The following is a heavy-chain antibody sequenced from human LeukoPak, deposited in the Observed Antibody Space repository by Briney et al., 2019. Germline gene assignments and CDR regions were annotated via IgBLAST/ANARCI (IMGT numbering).Heavy chain of an antibody. CDR2: INTSGGST. Sequence: ASVKVSCKASGYTFTSYYMHWVRQAPGQGLEWMGIINTSGGSTSYAQKFQGRVTMTRDTSTSTVYMELSSLGSEDTAVYYCARDSSGSYPFDYWGQGTLVTVSS. CDR1: GYTFTSYY. V-gene: IGHV1-46*01. CDR3: ARDSSGSYPFDY. D-gene: IGHD3-10*01. J-gene: IGHJ4*02.